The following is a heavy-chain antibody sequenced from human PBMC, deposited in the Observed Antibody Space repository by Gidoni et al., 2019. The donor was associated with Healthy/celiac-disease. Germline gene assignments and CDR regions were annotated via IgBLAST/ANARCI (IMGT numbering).Heavy chain of an antibody. CDR2: ISYDGSNK. CDR3: AKVGCSSTSCSRYYYYGMDV. CDR1: GFTFRSYG. V-gene: IGHV3-30*18. D-gene: IGHD2-2*01. Sequence: QVQLVESGGGVVQPGRSLRLSCAASGFTFRSYGMHWVRQAPGKGLEWVAVISYDGSNKYYADSVKGRFTSSRDNSKNTLYLQMNSLRAEDTAVYYCAKVGCSSTSCSRYYYYGMDVWGQGTTVTVSS. J-gene: IGHJ6*02.